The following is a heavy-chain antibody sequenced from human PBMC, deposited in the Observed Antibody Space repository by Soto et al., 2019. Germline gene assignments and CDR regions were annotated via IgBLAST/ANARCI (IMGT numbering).Heavy chain of an antibody. CDR2: INAGNGNT. Sequence: ASVKVSCKASGYTFTSYAMHWVRQAPGQRLEWMGWINAGNGNTKYSQKFQGRVTITRDTSASTAYMELSSLRSEDTAVYYCARTGAVATPFDYWGQGTLVTVSS. D-gene: IGHD6-19*01. CDR1: GYTFTSYA. V-gene: IGHV1-3*01. J-gene: IGHJ4*02. CDR3: ARTGAVATPFDY.